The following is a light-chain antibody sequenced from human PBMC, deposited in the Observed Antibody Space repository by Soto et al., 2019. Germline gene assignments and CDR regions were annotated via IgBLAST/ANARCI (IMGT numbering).Light chain of an antibody. CDR2: GAS. J-gene: IGKJ3*01. CDR3: RHYGDFPFT. Sequence: DIQMTQSPSSLSASVGDRVTITCQASQDITNYLSWYQQKPGKAPKLLIYGASNLQTGVPSRFSGGGSGTDFTLTIRGLQPEDIATCYCRHYGDFPFTFGPGTKVEI. CDR1: QDITNY. V-gene: IGKV1-33*01.